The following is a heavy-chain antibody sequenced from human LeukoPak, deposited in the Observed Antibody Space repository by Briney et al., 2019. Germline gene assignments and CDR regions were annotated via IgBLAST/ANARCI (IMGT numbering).Heavy chain of an antibody. J-gene: IGHJ1*01. Sequence: GGSLRLSCAASGFTFSNYWMSWVRQAPGKGLEWVANINQDESEKYYVDSVKGRFTISRDNAKNSLFLQMNSLRAEDTAVYYCARDFTTSSTAYLHHWGQGTLVTVSS. CDR3: ARDFTTSSTAYLHH. D-gene: IGHD6-6*01. CDR1: GFTFSNYW. V-gene: IGHV3-7*01. CDR2: INQDESEK.